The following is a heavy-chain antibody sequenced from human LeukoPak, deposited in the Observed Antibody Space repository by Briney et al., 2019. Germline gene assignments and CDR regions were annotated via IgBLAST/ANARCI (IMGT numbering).Heavy chain of an antibody. CDR1: GGSISSYY. CDR3: ATYYDERGAYVHFFDY. Sequence: SETLSLTCTVSGGSISSYYWSWIRQLPGKGLEWIGYIYYSGSTNYNPSLKSRVTISVDTSQNQFSLKLSSVTAADTAVYYCATYYDERGAYVHFFDYWGQGTLVTVSS. D-gene: IGHD3-22*01. CDR2: IYYSGST. J-gene: IGHJ4*02. V-gene: IGHV4-59*13.